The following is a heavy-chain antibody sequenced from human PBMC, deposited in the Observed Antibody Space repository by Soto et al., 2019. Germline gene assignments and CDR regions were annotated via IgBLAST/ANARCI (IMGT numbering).Heavy chain of an antibody. D-gene: IGHD3-3*01. CDR2: INHSGST. J-gene: IGHJ6*02. CDR3: ARDRVRFLEWAPDYYYGMDV. CDR1: GGSFSGYY. Sequence: PSETLSLTCAVYGGSFSGYYWSWIRQPPGKGLEWIEEINHSGSTNYNPSLKRRVTISVDTSKNQFSLKLSSVTAADTAVYYCARDRVRFLEWAPDYYYGMDVWGQGTTVTVSS. V-gene: IGHV4-34*01.